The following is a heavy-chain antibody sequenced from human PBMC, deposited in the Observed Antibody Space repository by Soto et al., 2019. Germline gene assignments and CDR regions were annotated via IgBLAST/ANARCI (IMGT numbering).Heavy chain of an antibody. V-gene: IGHV4-59*11. CDR2: SYYNGNT. J-gene: IGHJ4*02. CDR1: GGSISNHY. CDR3: TRANWYSEY. Sequence: QVQLQESGPGLVKPSDTLSLTCSVSGGSISNHYWSWIRQPPGKGLEWIGYSYYNGNTNYNPSLKSRVTMSVDTSRNQISLKLTTVTAADTAVYYCTRANWYSEYWGQGTLVTVSS. D-gene: IGHD7-27*01.